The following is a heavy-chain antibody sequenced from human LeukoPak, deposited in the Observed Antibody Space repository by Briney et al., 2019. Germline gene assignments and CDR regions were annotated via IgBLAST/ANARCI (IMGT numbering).Heavy chain of an antibody. Sequence: SETLSLTCTVSGGSISSYYWSWIRQPAGKGLEWIGRIYTSGSTNYNPSLKSRATMSVDTSKNQFSLKLGSVTAADTAVYYCARVWDSSSWYRGYYYYGMDVWGQGTTVTVSS. D-gene: IGHD6-13*01. J-gene: IGHJ6*02. CDR3: ARVWDSSSWYRGYYYYGMDV. CDR2: IYTSGST. CDR1: GGSISSYY. V-gene: IGHV4-4*07.